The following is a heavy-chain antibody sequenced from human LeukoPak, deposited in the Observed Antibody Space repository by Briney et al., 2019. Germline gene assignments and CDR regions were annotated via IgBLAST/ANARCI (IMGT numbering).Heavy chain of an antibody. CDR2: ISYDGSNK. CDR1: GFTFSSYG. Sequence: QPGGSLRLSCAASGFTFSSYGVHWVRQAPGKGLEWVTFISYDGSNKYYADSVKGRLTISRENSKNTLYLQMNRLRAEDTAVYYCAKDYDHGDYAADYWGQGTLVTVSS. CDR3: AKDYDHGDYAADY. V-gene: IGHV3-30*18. D-gene: IGHD4-17*01. J-gene: IGHJ4*02.